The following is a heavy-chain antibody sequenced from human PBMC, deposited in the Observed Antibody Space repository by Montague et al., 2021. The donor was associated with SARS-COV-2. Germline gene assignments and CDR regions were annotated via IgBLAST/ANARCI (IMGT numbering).Heavy chain of an antibody. J-gene: IGHJ6*02. CDR1: GGSISSGSYY. CDR2: IYTSGST. D-gene: IGHD2-2*01. CDR3: ARTAAVPAAMSRYYGMDV. Sequence: TLSLTCSVSGGSISSGSYYWSWIRQPAGKGLEWIGRIYTSGSTNYNPSLKSRVTMSVDTSKNQFSLKLSSVTAADTAGYSCARTAAVPAAMSRYYGMDVGGQGTSVTVSS. V-gene: IGHV4-61*02.